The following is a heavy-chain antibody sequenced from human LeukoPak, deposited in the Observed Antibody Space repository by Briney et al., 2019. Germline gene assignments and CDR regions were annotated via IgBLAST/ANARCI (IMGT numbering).Heavy chain of an antibody. CDR2: INPDGSTT. V-gene: IGHV3-74*01. CDR3: ARNLPAADY. CDR1: GFTFSSYW. J-gene: IGHJ4*02. D-gene: IGHD2-2*01. Sequence: GGSLRLSCAASGFTFSSYWMHWVRQAPGKGLVWVSRINPDGSTTSYADSVKGRFTISRDNAKNSLYLQMNSLRAEDTAVYYCARNLPAADYWGQGTLVTVSS.